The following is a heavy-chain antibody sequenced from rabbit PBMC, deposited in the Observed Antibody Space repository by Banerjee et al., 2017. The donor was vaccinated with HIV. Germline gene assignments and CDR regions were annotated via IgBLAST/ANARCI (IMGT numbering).Heavy chain of an antibody. D-gene: IGHD3-1*01. CDR3: ARDGAVGTWYFDL. Sequence: QSLEESGGDLVKPGTSLTLTCTASGFTLSSYVMCWVRQAPGKGLEWIACIDAVVGSTYYASWAKGRFTISKTSSTTVTLQMTSLTAADTATYFCARDGAVGTWYFDLWGPGTLVTVS. V-gene: IGHV1S40*01. J-gene: IGHJ4*01. CDR1: GFTLSSYV. CDR2: IDAVVGST.